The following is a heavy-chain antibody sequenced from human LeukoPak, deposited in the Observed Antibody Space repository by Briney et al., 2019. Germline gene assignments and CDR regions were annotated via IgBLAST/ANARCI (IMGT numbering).Heavy chain of an antibody. J-gene: IGHJ4*02. Sequence: GASVKVSCKASGYTFTGYYMHWVRQAPGQGLEWMGWINPNSGGTDYAQKFQGRVTMTRDTSISTAYMELSRLRSDDTAVYYCARAGRLLWFGELLFDYWGQGTLATVSS. V-gene: IGHV1-2*02. CDR3: ARAGRLLWFGELLFDY. CDR2: INPNSGGT. CDR1: GYTFTGYY. D-gene: IGHD3-10*01.